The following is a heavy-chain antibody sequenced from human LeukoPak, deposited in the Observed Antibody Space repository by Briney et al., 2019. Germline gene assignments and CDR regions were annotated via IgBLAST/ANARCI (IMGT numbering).Heavy chain of an antibody. CDR3: ARAGGLRYFDWFKYNWFDP. Sequence: SETLSLTCAVYGGSFSGYYWSWIRQPPGKGLEWIGSIYHSGSTYYNPSLKSRVTISVDTSKNQFSLKLSSVTAADTAVYYCARAGGLRYFDWFKYNWFDPWGQGTLVTVSS. V-gene: IGHV4-34*01. J-gene: IGHJ5*02. D-gene: IGHD3-9*01. CDR1: GGSFSGYY. CDR2: IYHSGST.